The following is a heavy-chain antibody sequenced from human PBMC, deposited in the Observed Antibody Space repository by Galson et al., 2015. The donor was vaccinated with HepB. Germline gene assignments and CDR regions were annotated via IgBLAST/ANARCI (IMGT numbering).Heavy chain of an antibody. CDR2: INPNSAGT. V-gene: IGHV1-2*02. J-gene: IGHJ3*02. Sequence: SVKVSCKASGYTFTGYDMHWVRQAPGQGLEWMGWINPNSAGTNYSQKFQGRVTITRDTSSSTAYMELSRLRSEDTAVYYCAREVGWYGIGIWGQGTMVTVSS. CDR3: AREVGWYGIGI. D-gene: IGHD6-19*01. CDR1: GYTFTGYD.